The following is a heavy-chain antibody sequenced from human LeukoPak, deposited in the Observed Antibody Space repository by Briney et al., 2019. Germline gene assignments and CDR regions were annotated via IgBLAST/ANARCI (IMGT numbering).Heavy chain of an antibody. CDR1: GGTFSSHA. CDR3: ASFWSGLYYFDY. D-gene: IGHD3-3*01. Sequence: SVKVSCKASGGTFSSHAISWVRQAPGQGLEWMGGIIPIFGTANYAQKLQGRVTMTTDTSTSTAYMELRSLRSDDTAVYYCASFWSGLYYFDYWGQGTLVTVSS. V-gene: IGHV1-69*05. CDR2: IIPIFGTA. J-gene: IGHJ4*02.